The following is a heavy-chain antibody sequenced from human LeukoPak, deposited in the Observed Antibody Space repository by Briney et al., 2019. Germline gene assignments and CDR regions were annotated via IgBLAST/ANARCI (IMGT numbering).Heavy chain of an antibody. CDR1: GGSISSYY. D-gene: IGHD5-12*01. CDR2: IYYSGST. CDR3: ARTNIVATIISYYFDY. Sequence: SETLSLTCTVSGGSISSYYWSWIRPPPGKGLEWIGYIYYSGSTNYNPSLKSRVTISVDTSKNQFSLKLSSVTAADTAVYYCARTNIVATIISYYFDYWGQGTLVTVSS. V-gene: IGHV4-59*01. J-gene: IGHJ4*02.